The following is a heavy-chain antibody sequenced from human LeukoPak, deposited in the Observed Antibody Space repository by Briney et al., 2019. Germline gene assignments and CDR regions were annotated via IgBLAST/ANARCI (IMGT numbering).Heavy chain of an antibody. Sequence: GGSLRLSCAASGFTFSSYWMHWVRQAPGKGLVWVSRINSDGSSTSYADSVKGRFTISRDNAKNTLYLQMNSLRAEDTAVYYCASLAVAGTRADYWGQGTLVTVSS. CDR2: INSDGSST. V-gene: IGHV3-74*01. J-gene: IGHJ4*02. CDR3: ASLAVAGTRADY. CDR1: GFTFSSYW. D-gene: IGHD6-19*01.